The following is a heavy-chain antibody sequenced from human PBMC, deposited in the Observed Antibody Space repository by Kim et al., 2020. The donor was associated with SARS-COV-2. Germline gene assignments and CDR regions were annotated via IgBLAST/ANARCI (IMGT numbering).Heavy chain of an antibody. J-gene: IGHJ3*02. CDR3: VKYDILTGYTHDAFDI. V-gene: IGHV3-64D*06. D-gene: IGHD3-9*01. Sequence: SVKGRFTISRDNSKNTLYRQMSSRGAEDTAVYYCVKYDILTGYTHDAFDIWGQGTMVTVSS.